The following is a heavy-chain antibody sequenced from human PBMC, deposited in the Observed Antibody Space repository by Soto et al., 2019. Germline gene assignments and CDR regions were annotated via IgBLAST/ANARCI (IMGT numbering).Heavy chain of an antibody. CDR3: ALDPVTTYGMDV. V-gene: IGHV1-8*01. J-gene: IGHJ6*02. D-gene: IGHD4-17*01. CDR2: MNPNSGNT. Sequence: QVQLVQSGAEVKKPGASVNVSCKASGYTFTSYDINWVRQATRQGLEWMGWMNPNSGNTGYAQKLQGRFTMTRNTSISTAYMELSSLRSEDTAVYYCALDPVTTYGMDVWGQGTTVTVSS. CDR1: GYTFTSYD.